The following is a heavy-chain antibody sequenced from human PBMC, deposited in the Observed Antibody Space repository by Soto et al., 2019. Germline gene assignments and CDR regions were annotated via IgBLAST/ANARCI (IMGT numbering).Heavy chain of an antibody. V-gene: IGHV1-46*03. CDR3: ARAFSVWGEVSLGY. D-gene: IGHD3-16*02. Sequence: QVQLVQSGAEVKKPGASVRLSCKASGYPFTKYQINWVRQAPGQGLEWMGTFNPTDGTTTYAQKFQGRVTMTRDASASTVYMELSSLRSDDTAVYFCARAFSVWGEVSLGYWGQGALVTVSP. CDR2: FNPTDGTT. J-gene: IGHJ4*02. CDR1: GYPFTKYQ.